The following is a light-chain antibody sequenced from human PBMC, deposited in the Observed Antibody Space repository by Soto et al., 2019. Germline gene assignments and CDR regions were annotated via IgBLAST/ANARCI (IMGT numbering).Light chain of an antibody. CDR3: QQSYSTPST. J-gene: IGKJ2*01. V-gene: IGKV1-39*01. CDR1: QRIGTY. CDR2: PIS. Sequence: IQMTQSPSSLSASVGDRVTITCRASQRIGTYLNWYQQRPGRAPKLLISPISTLQRGVPSRFSGSGSGTDYTLTITSLHPEDFATYDCQQSYSTPSTFGQGTKLEIK.